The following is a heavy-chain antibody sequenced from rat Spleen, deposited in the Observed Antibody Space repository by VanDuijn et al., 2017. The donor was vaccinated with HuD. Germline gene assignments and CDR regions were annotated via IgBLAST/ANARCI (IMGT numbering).Heavy chain of an antibody. CDR1: GYSITSNY. J-gene: IGHJ3*01. Sequence: VQLQESGPGLVKPSQSLSLTCSVTGYSITSNYWGWIRKFPGNKMEWIEHISYSGSTSYNPSLKSRIPITSDTSKTQFFLQLNSVTTDETATYYCARGDSGYGFAYWGQGTLVTVSS. V-gene: IGHV3-1*01. CDR2: ISYSGST. D-gene: IGHD4-3*01. CDR3: ARGDSGYGFAY.